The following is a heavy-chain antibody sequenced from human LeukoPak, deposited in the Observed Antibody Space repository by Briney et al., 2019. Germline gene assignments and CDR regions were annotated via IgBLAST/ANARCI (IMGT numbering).Heavy chain of an antibody. Sequence: SGGSLRLSCEGSGFTFGDYGVGWFRQAPGKGLQWVTSIRSNTYGGSTEYVPSVKGRFTISRDDSNSIAYLQMNSLKAEDTAIYYCARVSRGGITASWFDSWGQGTLVTVSS. CDR3: ARVSRGGITASWFDS. V-gene: IGHV3-49*03. CDR1: GFTFGDYG. D-gene: IGHD6-13*01. J-gene: IGHJ5*01. CDR2: IRSNTYGGST.